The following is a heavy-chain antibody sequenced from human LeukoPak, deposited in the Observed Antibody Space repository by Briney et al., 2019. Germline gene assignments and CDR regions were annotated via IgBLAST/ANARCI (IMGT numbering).Heavy chain of an antibody. CDR1: GGSFSGYY. J-gene: IGHJ5*02. Sequence: PSETLSLTCAVYGGSFSGYYWSWIRQPPGKGLEWIGEINHSGSTNYNPSLKSRVTISVDTSKNQFSLKLNSVTAADTAVYYCARLLVVQAGFDPWGQGTLVTVSS. CDR2: INHSGST. V-gene: IGHV4-34*01. D-gene: IGHD2-2*01. CDR3: ARLLVVQAGFDP.